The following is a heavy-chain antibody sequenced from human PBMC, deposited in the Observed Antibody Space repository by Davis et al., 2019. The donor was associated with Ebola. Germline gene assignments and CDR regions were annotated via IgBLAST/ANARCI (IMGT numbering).Heavy chain of an antibody. V-gene: IGHV1-69*13. CDR3: ARGPTEPSGG. CDR1: GGTFNSFA. D-gene: IGHD1-14*01. Sequence: SVQVSCKASGGTFNSFALSWVRQAPGQGLEWMGEIIPLFGTANYAQKFQGRVTITADESTSTAYMELSSLRSEDTAVYYCARGPTEPSGGWGQGTLVTVSS. J-gene: IGHJ4*02. CDR2: IIPLFGTA.